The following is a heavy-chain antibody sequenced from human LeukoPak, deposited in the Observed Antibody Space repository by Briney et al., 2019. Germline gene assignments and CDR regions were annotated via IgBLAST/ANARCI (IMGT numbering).Heavy chain of an antibody. CDR2: IYYSGST. J-gene: IGHJ4*02. V-gene: IGHV4-30-4*08. CDR3: ARDNGSGSFNY. CDR1: GGSFSGYY. D-gene: IGHD3-10*01. Sequence: SETLSLTCAVYGGSFSGYYWSWIRQPPGKGLEWTGYIYYSGSTYYNPSLKSRVTISVDTSKNQFSLKLSSVTAADTAVYYCARDNGSGSFNYWGQGTLVTVSS.